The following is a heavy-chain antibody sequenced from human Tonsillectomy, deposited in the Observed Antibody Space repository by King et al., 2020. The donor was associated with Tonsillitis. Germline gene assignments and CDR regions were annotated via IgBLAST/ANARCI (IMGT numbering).Heavy chain of an antibody. D-gene: IGHD2-2*01. CDR3: AREYHRNGMDV. Sequence: VQLVESGGGLVKPGGSLRLSCAASGFTFSDYYMSWIRQAPGKGLEWVSNIGISGTTIHYADSVKGRFTISRDNAKNSLFLQMNSLRAEDTAVYYCAREYHRNGMDVWGQGTTAIVSS. V-gene: IGHV3-11*01. J-gene: IGHJ6*02. CDR1: GFTFSDYY. CDR2: IGISGTTI.